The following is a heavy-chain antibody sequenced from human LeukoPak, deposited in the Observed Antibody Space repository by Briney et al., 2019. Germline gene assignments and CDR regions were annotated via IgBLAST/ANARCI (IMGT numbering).Heavy chain of an antibody. CDR2: ITPNSGGT. J-gene: IGHJ4*02. V-gene: IGHV1-2*02. CDR3: ASGSGTYSPDY. D-gene: IGHD3-10*01. Sequence: GASVKVSCKASGYTFTGQYLHWVRQGPGQGLEWVGWITPNSGGTNYAQKFQGRVTMTRDTSISTAYMELSRLRSDDTALYYCASGSGTYSPDYWGQGTLVTVSS. CDR1: GYTFTGQY.